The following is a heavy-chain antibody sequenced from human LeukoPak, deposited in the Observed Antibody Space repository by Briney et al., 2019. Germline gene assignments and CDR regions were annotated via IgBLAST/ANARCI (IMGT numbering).Heavy chain of an antibody. D-gene: IGHD3-3*01. CDR1: GGSISSGNYY. CDR2: IYTSGST. V-gene: IGHV4-61*02. J-gene: IGHJ3*02. CDR3: ARGRTNFWSGYFREAFDI. Sequence: TTSQTLSLTCTVSGGSISSGNYYWSWIRQPAGKGLEWIGRIYTSGSTNYNPSLKSRVTISVDTSKNQFSLKLSSVTAADTAVYYCARGRTNFWSGYFREAFDIWGQGTMVTVSS.